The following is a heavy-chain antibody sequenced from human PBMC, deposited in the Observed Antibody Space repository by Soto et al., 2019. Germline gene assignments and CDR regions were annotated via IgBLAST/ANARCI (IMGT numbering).Heavy chain of an antibody. CDR1: GFTFSNYG. V-gene: IGHV1-18*03. Sequence: ASVKVSCKASGFTFSNYGITWVRQAPGQGLEWMGWISASKGNPNYAQKFQGRVTMTTDTSTSTTYMELRSLRSDDMAVYYCASRSGQLPYYFDYWGQGTQVTVSS. CDR3: ASRSGQLPYYFDY. CDR2: ISASKGNP. D-gene: IGHD6-6*01. J-gene: IGHJ4*02.